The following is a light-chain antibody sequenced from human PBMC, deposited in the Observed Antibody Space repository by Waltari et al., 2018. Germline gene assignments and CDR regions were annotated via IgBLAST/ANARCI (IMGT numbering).Light chain of an antibody. Sequence: EIVMTHSPATLSGSPGERAALSYSANQSVGSNLAWYQQKPGQAHRLLFSGLSTGATGFPDRFRGSGSGTDFTLTISTLEPEEFAVYYCQQYDNSPRTFGQGTKGEIK. CDR3: QQYDNSPRT. CDR1: QSVGSN. V-gene: IGKV3D-15*02. CDR2: GLS. J-gene: IGKJ1*01.